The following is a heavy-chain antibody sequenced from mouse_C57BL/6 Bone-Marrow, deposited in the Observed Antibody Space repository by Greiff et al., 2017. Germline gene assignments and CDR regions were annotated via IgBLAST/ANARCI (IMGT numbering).Heavy chain of an antibody. V-gene: IGHV1-15*01. D-gene: IGHD2-5*01. CDR3: TRKGRYSNYPYFDY. J-gene: IGHJ2*01. CDR2: IDPETGGT. Sequence: VQLQQSGAELVRPGASVTLSCKASGYTFTDYEMHWVKQTPVHGLEWIGAIDPETGGTAYNQKFKGKAILTADKSSSTAYMELRSLTSEDSAVYYCTRKGRYSNYPYFDYWGQGTTLTVSS. CDR1: GYTFTDYE.